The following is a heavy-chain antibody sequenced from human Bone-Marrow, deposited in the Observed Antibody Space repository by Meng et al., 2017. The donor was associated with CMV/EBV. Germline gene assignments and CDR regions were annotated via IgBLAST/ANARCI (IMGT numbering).Heavy chain of an antibody. CDR1: GDSVSSNSAA. V-gene: IGHV6-1*01. CDR2: TYYRSKWYN. D-gene: IGHD3-3*01. CDR3: ARDLGLRFLEWLSDYYYGMDV. Sequence: SETLSLTCAISGDSVSSNSAAWNWIRQSPSRGLEWLGRTYYRSKWYNDYAVSVKSRITINPDTSKNQFSLQLNSVTPEDTAVYYCARDLGLRFLEWLSDYYYGMDVWGQGTTVTGSS. J-gene: IGHJ6*02.